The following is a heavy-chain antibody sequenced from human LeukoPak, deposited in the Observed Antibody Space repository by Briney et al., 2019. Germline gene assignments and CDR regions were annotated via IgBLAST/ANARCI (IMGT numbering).Heavy chain of an antibody. D-gene: IGHD6-6*01. J-gene: IGHJ6*03. CDR1: GGSISSSSYY. Sequence: PSETLSLTCTVSGGSISSSSYYWGWIRQPPGKGLEWIGSIYYSGSTYYNPSLKSRVTISVDTSKNQFSLKLSSVTAADTAVYYCARVMLGAARSIGDYYYYYMDVWGKGTTVTVSS. CDR3: ARVMLGAARSIGDYYYYYMDV. CDR2: IYYSGST. V-gene: IGHV4-39*07.